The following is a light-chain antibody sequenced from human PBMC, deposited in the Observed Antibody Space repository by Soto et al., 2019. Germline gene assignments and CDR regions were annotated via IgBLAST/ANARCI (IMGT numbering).Light chain of an antibody. CDR3: QQYNNWPRS. V-gene: IGKV3-15*01. Sequence: EIVMTQSPVTLSVSPGERATLSCRASQSVRSNVAWYQQKPGQAPRLLIYGASTRATGCPARFSGSGSGTGFTLTISSLQSEDFAVYYCQQYNNWPRSFGGGTKVDIK. J-gene: IGKJ4*01. CDR1: QSVRSN. CDR2: GAS.